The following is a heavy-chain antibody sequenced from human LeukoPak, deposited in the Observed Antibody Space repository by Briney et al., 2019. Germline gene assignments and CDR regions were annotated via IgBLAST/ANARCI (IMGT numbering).Heavy chain of an antibody. CDR2: ISRSGYI. CDR1: GFTFSNYT. D-gene: IGHD5-24*01. V-gene: IGHV3-21*01. Sequence: GGSLRLSCAASGFTFSNYTINWVRQAPGKGLEWVSSISRSGYIFYGDSVRGRSTISRDNGKNSVYLQTSSLRPEDTAVYYCAREMEMATARFDFWGQGTLVTVSS. CDR3: AREMEMATARFDF. J-gene: IGHJ4*02.